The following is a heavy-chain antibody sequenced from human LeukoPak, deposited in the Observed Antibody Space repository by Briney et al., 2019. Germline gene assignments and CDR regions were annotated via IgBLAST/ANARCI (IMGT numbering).Heavy chain of an antibody. V-gene: IGHV4-59*01. CDR1: GGSISRNY. CDR3: ARGWRKANAFDI. Sequence: SETLSLTCTVSGGSISRNYWSWIRQSPGKGLEWSGYNYYTGSTDYNPSLKSRVSISVDTSKNQFSLKLSSVTAADTAVYYCARGWRKANAFDIWGQGTMVTVSS. CDR2: NYYTGST. D-gene: IGHD1-1*01. J-gene: IGHJ3*02.